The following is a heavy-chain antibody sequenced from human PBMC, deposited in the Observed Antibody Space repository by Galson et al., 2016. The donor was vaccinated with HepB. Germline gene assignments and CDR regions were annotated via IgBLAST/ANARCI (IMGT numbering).Heavy chain of an antibody. CDR2: ICPGDSDT. Sequence: QSGAEVKKPGESLKISCKGSGYTFTTYWIGWVRQMPGKGLEWMGIICPGDSDTRYNPSFQGQATIAADKSINTAYLQWSSLKASDSAMYYCTRTAYDHAWGGLYDWCQGTLVTVSS. D-gene: IGHD3-16*01. CDR1: GYTFTTYW. V-gene: IGHV5-51*01. CDR3: TRTAYDHAWGGLYD. J-gene: IGHJ4*02.